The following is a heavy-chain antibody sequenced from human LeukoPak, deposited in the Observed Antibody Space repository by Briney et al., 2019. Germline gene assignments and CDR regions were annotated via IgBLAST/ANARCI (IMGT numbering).Heavy chain of an antibody. CDR3: ANSYTSSSRTPFDC. Sequence: ETLSLTCTVSGGSISSYYWSWIRQPPGKGLEWVSAISGGGGSTYHADSVKGRFTISRDNSKNTLYLQMDSLRAEDTAVYYCANSYTSSSRTPFDCWGQGTLVTVSS. CDR1: GGSISSYY. V-gene: IGHV3-23*01. CDR2: ISGGGGST. D-gene: IGHD6-6*01. J-gene: IGHJ4*02.